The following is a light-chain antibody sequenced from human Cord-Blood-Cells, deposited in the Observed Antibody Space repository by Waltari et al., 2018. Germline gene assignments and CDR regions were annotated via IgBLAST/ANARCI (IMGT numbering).Light chain of an antibody. Sequence: EIVMTQSPATLSVSPGKRATLSCRASQGVSSNLAWYQQKPGQAPRLLIYGASTRATGIPARFSGSGSRTEVTLTISSLQSEDFAVYYWQQYNNWPPLTFGGGSKVEIK. CDR3: QQYNNWPPLT. V-gene: IGKV3-15*01. J-gene: IGKJ4*01. CDR1: QGVSSN. CDR2: GAS.